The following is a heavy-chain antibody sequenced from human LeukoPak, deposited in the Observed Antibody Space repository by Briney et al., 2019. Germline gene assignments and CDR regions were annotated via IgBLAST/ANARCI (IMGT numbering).Heavy chain of an antibody. D-gene: IGHD1-26*01. J-gene: IGHJ4*02. CDR1: GFTFDDYA. CDR2: ISWNSGSI. Sequence: PGRSLRLSCAASGFTFDDYAMHWVRQAPGKGLEWVSGISWNSGSIGYADSVKGRFTISRDNAKNSLYLQMNSLRAEDTAVYYCARDEGIVGVLFDYWGQGTLVTVSS. V-gene: IGHV3-9*01. CDR3: ARDEGIVGVLFDY.